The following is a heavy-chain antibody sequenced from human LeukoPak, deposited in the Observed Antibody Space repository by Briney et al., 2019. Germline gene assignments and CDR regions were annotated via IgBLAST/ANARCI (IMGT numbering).Heavy chain of an antibody. V-gene: IGHV4-30-4*01. CDR1: GGSISSGDYY. D-gene: IGHD5-12*01. Sequence: SETLSLTCTVSGGSISSGDYYWSWIRQPPGKGLEWIGYIYYSGSTYYNPSLKSRVTISVDTSKNQFSLKLSSVTAADTAVYYCARARGLRSGAFDIWGQGTMVTVSS. J-gene: IGHJ3*02. CDR2: IYYSGST. CDR3: ARARGLRSGAFDI.